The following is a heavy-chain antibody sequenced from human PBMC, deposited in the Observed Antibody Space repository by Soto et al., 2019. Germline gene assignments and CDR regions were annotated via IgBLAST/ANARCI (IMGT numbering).Heavy chain of an antibody. D-gene: IGHD5-12*01. CDR2: IFPRDSDT. V-gene: IGHV5-51*01. CDR3: VRGYNGGWSINPYYFDY. CDR1: GYTFTSYC. J-gene: IGHJ4*02. Sequence: GESLKISCKASGYTFTSYCIGWVRQVPGKGLEWMGIIFPRDSDTRYSPSFQGQVTISADRSINTSYLQWSSLKASDTAIYYWVRGYNGGWSINPYYFDYWGQGKLVTVSS.